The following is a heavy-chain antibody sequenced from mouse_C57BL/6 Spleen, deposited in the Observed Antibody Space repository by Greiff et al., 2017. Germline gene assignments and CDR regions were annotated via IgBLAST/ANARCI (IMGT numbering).Heavy chain of an antibody. D-gene: IGHD2-4*01. V-gene: IGHV1-50*01. Sequence: VQLQQSGAELVKPGASVKLSCKASGYTFTSYWMQWVKQRPGQGLEWIGEIDPADSYTNYNQKFKGKATLTVDTSSSTAYMQLSSLTSEDSAVYYCALNDYDYVGWFAYWGQGTLVTVSA. CDR2: IDPADSYT. CDR1: GYTFTSYW. CDR3: ALNDYDYVGWFAY. J-gene: IGHJ3*01.